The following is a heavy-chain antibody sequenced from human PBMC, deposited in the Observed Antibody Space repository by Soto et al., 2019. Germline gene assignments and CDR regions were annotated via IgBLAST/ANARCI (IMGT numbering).Heavy chain of an antibody. CDR1: GGSVSSGSYY. J-gene: IGHJ3*02. V-gene: IGHV4-61*01. D-gene: IGHD6-13*01. CDR2: IYYSGST. CDR3: ARTIGYSSSWYNHDAFDI. Sequence: PSETLSLTCTVSGGSVSSGSYYWSWIRQPQGKGLEWIGYIYYSGSTNYNPTLKSRVTISVDTSKNQFSLKLSSVTAADTAVYYCARTIGYSSSWYNHDAFDIWGQGTMVT.